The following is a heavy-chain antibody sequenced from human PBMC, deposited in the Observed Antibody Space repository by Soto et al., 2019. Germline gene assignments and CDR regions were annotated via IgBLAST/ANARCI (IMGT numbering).Heavy chain of an antibody. Sequence: EVQLVESGGGLVKLGGSLRLSCAASGFTFSSYWMHWVRQAPGKGLVWVSRIHSDGGTTTYADSVKGRFTMSRDNAKNTLYLQMNSLRAEDTAVYYCARTYGSNSHFDYWGQGTLVTVSS. CDR1: GFTFSSYW. D-gene: IGHD4-17*01. V-gene: IGHV3-74*01. CDR3: ARTYGSNSHFDY. CDR2: IHSDGGTT. J-gene: IGHJ4*02.